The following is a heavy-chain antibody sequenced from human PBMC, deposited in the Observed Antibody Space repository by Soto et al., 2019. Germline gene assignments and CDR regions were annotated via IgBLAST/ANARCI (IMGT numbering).Heavy chain of an antibody. CDR2: VSGNNGVS. J-gene: IGHJ5*01. CDR1: GYTSADFG. CDR3: VRDRKYFRVNGNWFDS. Sequence: QVQLMQSGTEVKKPGASVTVSCKASGYTSADFGISWVRQAPGQGLEWMGWVSGNNGVSNPAPKVQGRITMTLDTSTGVSYMALRSLRSDDTAIYYCVRDRKYFRVNGNWFDSWGQGTLVSVSS. V-gene: IGHV1-18*04. D-gene: IGHD2-2*01.